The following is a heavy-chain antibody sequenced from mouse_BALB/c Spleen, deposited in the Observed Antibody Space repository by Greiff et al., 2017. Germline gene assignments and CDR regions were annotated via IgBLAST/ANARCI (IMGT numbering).Heavy chain of an antibody. Sequence: EVKLQESGPGLVKPSQSLSLTCSVTGYSITSGYYWYWIRQFPGNQLGWRDYISYDGSNNYNPSLKKRISFTRDTSKNQFFLKLNSVTTEDTATYYGARLADYYGFAYWGQGTLVTVSA. V-gene: IGHV3-6*02. CDR1: GYSITSGYY. CDR2: ISYDGSN. CDR3: ARLADYYGFAY. J-gene: IGHJ3*01. D-gene: IGHD1-1*01.